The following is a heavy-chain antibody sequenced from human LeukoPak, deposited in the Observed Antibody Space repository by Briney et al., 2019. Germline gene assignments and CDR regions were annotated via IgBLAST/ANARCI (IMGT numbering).Heavy chain of an antibody. CDR2: MSYDGSHK. J-gene: IGHJ4*02. Sequence: GRSLRLSCAASGFTFSSYGMHWVRQAPGKGLEWVAVMSYDGSHKFHADSVKGRFTISRDNSKNTLYLQMNSLRAEDTAIYFCARDVGGYAFDYWGQGTLVTVSS. CDR1: GFTFSSYG. CDR3: ARDVGGYAFDY. D-gene: IGHD5-12*01. V-gene: IGHV3-30*03.